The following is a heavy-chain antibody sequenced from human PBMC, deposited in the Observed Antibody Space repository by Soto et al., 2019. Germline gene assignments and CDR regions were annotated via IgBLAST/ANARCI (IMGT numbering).Heavy chain of an antibody. CDR2: IYYSGST. V-gene: IGHV4-39*01. Sequence: QLQLQESGPGLVKPSETLSLTCTVSGGSISSRGYYWGWIRQPPGKGLEWIGAIYYSGSTYYNPSLRGRVTRSVDTAKNQFSLRLSSVTAADTAVYYCATSNWFDPWGQGTLVTVSS. J-gene: IGHJ5*02. CDR1: GGSISSRGYY. CDR3: ATSNWFDP.